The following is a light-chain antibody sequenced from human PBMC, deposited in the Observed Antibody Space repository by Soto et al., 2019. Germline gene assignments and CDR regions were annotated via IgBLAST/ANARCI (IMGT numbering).Light chain of an antibody. CDR3: RSYTTSGSSV. CDR2: EVT. J-gene: IGLJ1*01. Sequence: QSALTQPASVSGSPGQSITISCSGSSSDVGSGDSVSWYQHHPGKAPKLVIYEVTTRPSGASDRFSGSKSVNTASLTISGLQAEDEADYYCRSYTTSGSSVFGTGTKVTVL. V-gene: IGLV2-14*01. CDR1: SSDVGSGDS.